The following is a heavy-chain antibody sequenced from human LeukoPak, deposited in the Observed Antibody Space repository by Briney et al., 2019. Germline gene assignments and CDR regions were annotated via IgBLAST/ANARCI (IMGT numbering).Heavy chain of an antibody. CDR3: ARQIYGQSDFHYYYYDGMDV. CDR2: ICPGDSDT. V-gene: IGHV5-51*01. J-gene: IGHJ6*02. D-gene: IGHD4-17*01. CDR1: GYSFTSYW. Sequence: GESLKISCKGSGYSFTSYWIGWVRQMPGKGLEWMGIICPGDSDTRYSPSFQGQVTISADKSISTAYLQWSSLKASDTAMYYCARQIYGQSDFHYYYYDGMDVWGQGTTVTVSS.